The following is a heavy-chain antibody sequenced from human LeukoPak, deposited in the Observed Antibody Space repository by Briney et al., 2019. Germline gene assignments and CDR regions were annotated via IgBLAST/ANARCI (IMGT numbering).Heavy chain of an antibody. CDR1: GFTFSNYE. V-gene: IGHV3-15*01. CDR2: IKSKTDGGTT. Sequence: NPGGSLRLSCAASGFTFSNYEMNWVRQAPGKGLEWVGRIKSKTDGGTTDYAAPVKGRFTISRDDSKNTLYLQMNSLKTEDTAVYYCTTDAGSYGPKLCDYWGQGTLVTVSS. J-gene: IGHJ4*02. CDR3: TTDAGSYGPKLCDY. D-gene: IGHD5-18*01.